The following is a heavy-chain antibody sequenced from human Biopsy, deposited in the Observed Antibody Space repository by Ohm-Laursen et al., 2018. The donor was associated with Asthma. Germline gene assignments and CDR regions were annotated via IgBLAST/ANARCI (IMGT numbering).Heavy chain of an antibody. Sequence: SSLRLSCAVSGFTFSSYAMHWVRQAPGKGLEWVAVISYDGSNKYYADSVKGRFTISRGNSKNTLYLQMNSLRAEDTAVYYCARDKPSHIDYYYGMDVWGQGTTVTVSS. CDR2: ISYDGSNK. CDR1: GFTFSSYA. CDR3: ARDKPSHIDYYYGMDV. V-gene: IGHV3-30-3*01. J-gene: IGHJ6*02.